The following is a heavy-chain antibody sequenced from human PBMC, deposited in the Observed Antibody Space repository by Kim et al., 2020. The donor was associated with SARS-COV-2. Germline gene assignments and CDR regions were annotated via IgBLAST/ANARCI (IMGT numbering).Heavy chain of an antibody. V-gene: IGHV3-30*18. CDR3: AKDRLVAGQQLANYFDY. CDR2: ISYDGSNK. D-gene: IGHD6-13*01. CDR1: GFTFSSYG. Sequence: GGSLRLSCAASGFTFSSYGMHWVRQAPGKWLEWVAVISYDGSNKYYADSVKGRFTISRDNSKNTLYLQMNSLRAEDAAVYYCAKDRLVAGQQLANYFDYWGQGSLVAGS. J-gene: IGHJ4*02.